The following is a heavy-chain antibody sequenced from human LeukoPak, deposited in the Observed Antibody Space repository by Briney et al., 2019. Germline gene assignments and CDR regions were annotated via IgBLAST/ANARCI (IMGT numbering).Heavy chain of an antibody. V-gene: IGHV1-46*01. Sequence: ASVKVSCKASGYTFTSYYMHWVRQAPGQGLEWMGIINPSGGSTSYAQKFQGRVTMTRDTSTSIVYMELSSLRSEDTAVYYCARAGVVVTAPVYYFDYWGQGTLVTVSS. CDR1: GYTFTSYY. CDR3: ARAGVVVTAPVYYFDY. D-gene: IGHD2-21*02. J-gene: IGHJ4*02. CDR2: INPSGGST.